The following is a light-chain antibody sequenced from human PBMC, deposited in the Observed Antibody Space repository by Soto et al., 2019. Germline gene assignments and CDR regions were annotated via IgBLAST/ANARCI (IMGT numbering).Light chain of an antibody. J-gene: IGLJ1*01. CDR3: SSYTNINTRACV. CDR2: EVT. V-gene: IGLV2-14*01. CDR1: SGDIGSYNR. Sequence: VLTQPASVSGPPGQSITISCTGTSGDIGSYNRVSWYQQHPGKAPKLIIYEVTDRPSGVSNRFSGSKSGNTASLTISGLQAEDEAEYYCSSYTNINTRACVFGTGTKVTVL.